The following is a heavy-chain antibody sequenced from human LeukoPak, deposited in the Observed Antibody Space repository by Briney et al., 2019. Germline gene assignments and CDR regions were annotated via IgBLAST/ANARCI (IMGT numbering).Heavy chain of an antibody. CDR1: GGSISSTNW. CDR2: IYHTGNT. V-gene: IGHV4-4*02. D-gene: IGHD3-10*01. Sequence: PSETLSLTCAVSGGSISSTNWWNWVRQPPGKGLEWIGEIYHTGNTNYNPSLRSRVTISVDKSKNQFSLKLTSVTAADTAVYYCARGIRDYYGSGSYSPNDYWGQGTLVTVSS. J-gene: IGHJ4*02. CDR3: ARGIRDYYGSGSYSPNDY.